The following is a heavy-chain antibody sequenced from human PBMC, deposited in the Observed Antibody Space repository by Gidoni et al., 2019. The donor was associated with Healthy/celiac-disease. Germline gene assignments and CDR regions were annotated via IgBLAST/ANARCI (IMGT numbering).Heavy chain of an antibody. CDR3: ARDRPVVPAANLTPDYYGMDV. D-gene: IGHD2-2*01. Sequence: QVQLVQSGAEVKKPGASVKVSCKASGYTFTSYGISWVRQAPGQGLEWMGWISAYNGNTNYAQKLQGRVTMTTDTSTSTAYMELRSLRSDDTAVYYCARDRPVVPAANLTPDYYGMDVWGQGTTVTVSS. V-gene: IGHV1-18*01. CDR2: ISAYNGNT. J-gene: IGHJ6*02. CDR1: GYTFTSYG.